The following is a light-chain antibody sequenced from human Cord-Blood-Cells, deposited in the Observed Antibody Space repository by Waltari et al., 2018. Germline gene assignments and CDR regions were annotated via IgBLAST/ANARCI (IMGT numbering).Light chain of an antibody. CDR3: QQRSNWPYT. Sequence: EIVLTQSPATLSLSPGERATLSCRASKSVSSYVAWYQQKPGQAPRLLIYDASNRATGIPARFSGSGSGTDFTLTISSLEPEDFAVYYCQQRSNWPYTFGQGTKLEIK. CDR2: DAS. V-gene: IGKV3-11*01. J-gene: IGKJ2*01. CDR1: KSVSSY.